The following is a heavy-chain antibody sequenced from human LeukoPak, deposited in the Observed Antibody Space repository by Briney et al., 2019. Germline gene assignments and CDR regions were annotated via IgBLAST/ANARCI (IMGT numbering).Heavy chain of an antibody. Sequence: GGSLRLSCAASGFTFSSYAMSWVRQAPGKGLEWVSAISGSGGSTYYADCVKGRFTISRDNSKNTLYLQMNSLRAEDTAVYYCAKGSSHIVVVPAASDYWGQGTLVTVSS. D-gene: IGHD2-2*01. CDR1: GFTFSSYA. CDR3: AKGSSHIVVVPAASDY. V-gene: IGHV3-23*01. J-gene: IGHJ4*02. CDR2: ISGSGGST.